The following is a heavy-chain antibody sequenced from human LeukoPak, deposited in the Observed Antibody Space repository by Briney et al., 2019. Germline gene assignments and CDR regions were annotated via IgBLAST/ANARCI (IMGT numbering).Heavy chain of an antibody. J-gene: IGHJ4*02. CDR3: AKGYYFDILSGYSSLDS. V-gene: IGHV1-46*01. CDR2: INPSGGST. Sequence: ASVKVSCKASGYTFAAYYMHWVRQAPGQGLEWMGIINPSGGSTSYAQKFQGRVTMTRDMSTSTVYMELSSLRAEDTAAYYCAKGYYFDILSGYSSLDSWGQGTLVTVSS. D-gene: IGHD3-9*01. CDR1: GYTFAAYY.